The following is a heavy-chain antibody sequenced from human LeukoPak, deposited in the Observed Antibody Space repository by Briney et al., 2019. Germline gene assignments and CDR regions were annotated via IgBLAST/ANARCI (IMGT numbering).Heavy chain of an antibody. CDR2: IIPILGIA. V-gene: IGHV1-69*04. J-gene: IGHJ4*02. CDR1: GGTFSSYA. D-gene: IGHD4-11*01. CDR3: ARDLNFSISSSDPTIDY. Sequence: SVKVSCKASGGTFSSYAISWVRQAPGQGLEWMGRIIPILGIANYAQKFQGRVTITADKSTSTAYMELSSLRSEDTAVYYCARDLNFSISSSDPTIDYWGQGTLVTVSS.